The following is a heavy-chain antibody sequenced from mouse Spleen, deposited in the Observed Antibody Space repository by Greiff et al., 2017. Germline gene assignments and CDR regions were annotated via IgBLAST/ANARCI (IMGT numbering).Heavy chain of an antibody. D-gene: IGHD2-14*01. CDR3: ARGYYRYHDLFAY. CDR2: INPNNGGT. Sequence: EVQLQQSGPELVKPGASVKISCKASGYTFTDYYMNWVKQSHGKSLEWIGDINPNNGGTSYNQKFKGKATLTVDKSSSTAYMELRSLTSEDSAVYYCARGYYRYHDLFAYWGQGTLVTVSA. CDR1: GYTFTDYY. V-gene: IGHV1-26*01. J-gene: IGHJ3*01.